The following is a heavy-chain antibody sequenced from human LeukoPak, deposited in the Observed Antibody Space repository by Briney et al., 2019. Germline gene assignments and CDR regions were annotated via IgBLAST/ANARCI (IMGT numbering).Heavy chain of an antibody. V-gene: IGHV4-61*01. J-gene: IGHJ6*03. CDR1: GYSITSGYY. CDR3: ARGSPLDYRGYYYYMDV. Sequence: PSETLSLTCIVSGYSITSGYYWSWIRQPPGKGLEWIGYIYYSGSTNYNPSLKSRVTISGDTSTNQFSLKLSSVTAADTAVYYCARGSPLDYRGYYYYMDVWGKGTTVTISS. CDR2: IYYSGST. D-gene: IGHD4/OR15-4a*01.